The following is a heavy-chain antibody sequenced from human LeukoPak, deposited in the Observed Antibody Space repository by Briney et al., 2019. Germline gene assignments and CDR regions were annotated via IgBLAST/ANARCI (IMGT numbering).Heavy chain of an antibody. CDR2: ICGRGGST. Sequence: GGSLRLSCAASGFTFSSYAMSWVRQAPGKGVEWVSAICGRGGSTLCADSVKGRFTISRDNSKTTLYLQMNSLRAEDTAVYYCAKDQRVEYYDILTGYYGSRGLTSYWGQGTLVTVSS. J-gene: IGHJ4*02. CDR1: GFTFSSYA. CDR3: AKDQRVEYYDILTGYYGSRGLTSY. V-gene: IGHV3-23*01. D-gene: IGHD3-9*01.